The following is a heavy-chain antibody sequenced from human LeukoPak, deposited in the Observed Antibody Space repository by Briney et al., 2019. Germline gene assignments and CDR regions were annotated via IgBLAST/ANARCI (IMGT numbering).Heavy chain of an antibody. CDR2: IYYSGST. J-gene: IGHJ5*02. CDR1: GGSISSYY. V-gene: IGHV4-59*01. Sequence: SETLSLTCTVSGGSISSYYWSWIRQPPGKGLEWIGYIYYSGSTNYNPSLKSRVTISVDTSKNQFSLKLSSVTAADTAVYYCARSRWFDPWGQGTLVTVSS. CDR3: ARSRWFDP.